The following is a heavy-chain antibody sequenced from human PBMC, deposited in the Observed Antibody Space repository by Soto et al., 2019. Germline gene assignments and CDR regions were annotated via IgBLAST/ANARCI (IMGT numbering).Heavy chain of an antibody. D-gene: IGHD1-26*01. CDR3: AKERSSEVGATFFDY. V-gene: IGHV3-30*18. Sequence: LRLSCAASGFTFSSYGMHWVRQAPGKGLEWVAVIPYDGSNKYYADSVKGRFTISRDNSKNTLYLQMNSLRAEDTAVYYCAKERSSEVGATFFDYWGQGTLVTVSS. CDR2: IPYDGSNK. CDR1: GFTFSSYG. J-gene: IGHJ4*02.